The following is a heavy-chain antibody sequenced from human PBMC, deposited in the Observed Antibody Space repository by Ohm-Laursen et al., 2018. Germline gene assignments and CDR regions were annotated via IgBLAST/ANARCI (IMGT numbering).Heavy chain of an antibody. CDR3: ARDFEWATDV. V-gene: IGHV1-46*01. D-gene: IGHD3-3*01. CDR2: IKSTDDTR. Sequence: ASVKVSCKASGYTFTGYYMQWLRQAPGQGLEWMGIIKSTDDTRTYAQKFQGRVTMTKDRSTSTVYMELSSLRSDDTAVYYCARDFEWATDVWGQGTLVTVSS. CDR1: GYTFTGYY. J-gene: IGHJ6*02.